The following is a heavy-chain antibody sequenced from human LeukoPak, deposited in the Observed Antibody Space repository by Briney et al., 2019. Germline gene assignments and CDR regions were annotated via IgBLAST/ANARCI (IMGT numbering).Heavy chain of an antibody. V-gene: IGHV1-18*01. CDR3: ARVGGYYDSSGPWVYYMDV. J-gene: IGHJ6*03. Sequence: ASVKVSCKASGYTFTTYGISWVRQAPGQGLEWMGWISVCSGNTKYAQRLQGRVTMTTDTSTSTAYMELRSLRSDDTAVYYCARVGGYYDSSGPWVYYMDVWGKGTTVTVSS. CDR1: GYTFTTYG. CDR2: ISVCSGNT. D-gene: IGHD3-22*01.